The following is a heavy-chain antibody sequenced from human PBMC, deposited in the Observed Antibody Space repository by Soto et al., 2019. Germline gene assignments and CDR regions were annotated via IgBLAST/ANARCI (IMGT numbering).Heavy chain of an antibody. J-gene: IGHJ4*02. D-gene: IGHD2-15*01. V-gene: IGHV3-33*01. Sequence: SLRLSFAASGFAFNTIAMHWVRQAPGKGLEWVAAIWGDGSTEKYADSVKGRFTISRDNSKNRVYLQMNSLRAEDTAVYFCARSGECSAANCYLRGPFDYWGQGSQVTVSS. CDR3: ARSGECSAANCYLRGPFDY. CDR1: GFAFNTIA. CDR2: IWGDGSTE.